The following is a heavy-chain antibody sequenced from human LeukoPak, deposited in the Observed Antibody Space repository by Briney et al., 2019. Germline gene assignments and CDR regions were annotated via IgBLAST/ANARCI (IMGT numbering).Heavy chain of an antibody. Sequence: GGSLRLSCTGSGFTLSGYYINWVRQAPGKGLEWVSQISKTGSTKYYSDSVQGRFTISRDNVKNSVSLQMKSLSAEDAAVYYCAREDYGGTNFDYWGQGALVAVSS. D-gene: IGHD4-23*01. J-gene: IGHJ4*02. V-gene: IGHV3-11*01. CDR2: ISKTGSTK. CDR1: GFTLSGYY. CDR3: AREDYGGTNFDY.